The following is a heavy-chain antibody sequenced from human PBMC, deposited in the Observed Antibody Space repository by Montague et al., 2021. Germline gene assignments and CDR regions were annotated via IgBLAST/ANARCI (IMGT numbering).Heavy chain of an antibody. V-gene: IGHV5-51*01. CDR3: ARRSSTWPLCCFAY. D-gene: IGHD6-13*01. CDR2: IFPDDSDT. Sequence: QSGAEVKKPGESLRISCKASGYSFAPYWIGWVRQMPGKGLEWMGIIFPDDSDTKYSPSFQGQVNISADKSISTAYLQWTSLKASDSAMYYCARRSSTWPLCCFAYWGQGTLVIVSS. J-gene: IGHJ4*02. CDR1: GYSFAPYW.